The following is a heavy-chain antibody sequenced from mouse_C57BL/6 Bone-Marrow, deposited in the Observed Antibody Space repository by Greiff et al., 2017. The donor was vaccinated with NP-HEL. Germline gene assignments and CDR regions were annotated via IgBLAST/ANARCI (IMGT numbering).Heavy chain of an antibody. CDR1: GFTFSDYG. CDR2: ISSGSSTI. D-gene: IGHD2-3*01. CDR3: ARGWSLGTYFDY. V-gene: IGHV5-17*01. J-gene: IGHJ2*01. Sequence: EVQGVESGGGFVKPGGSLKLSCAASGFTFSDYGMHWFRQAPEKGLEWVAYISSGSSTIYYADTVKGRFTISRDNAKNTLFLQMTSLRSEDTAMYYCARGWSLGTYFDYWGQGTTLTVSS.